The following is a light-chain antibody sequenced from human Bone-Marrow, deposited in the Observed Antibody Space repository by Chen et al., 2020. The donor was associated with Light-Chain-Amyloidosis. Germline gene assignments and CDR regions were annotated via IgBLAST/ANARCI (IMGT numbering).Light chain of an antibody. J-gene: IGLJ2*01. V-gene: IGLV3-25*03. CDR1: DLPTKY. CDR3: QSADSSGTYEVI. Sequence: SYELTHPPPVSVSPGQTAWISCSGDDLPTKYAYCYQQKPGQAPVLVIHRDTERPSGISTLFSGSSSGTTATLTISGGQADDEADYRCQSADSSGTYEVIFGGGTKLTVL. CDR2: RDT.